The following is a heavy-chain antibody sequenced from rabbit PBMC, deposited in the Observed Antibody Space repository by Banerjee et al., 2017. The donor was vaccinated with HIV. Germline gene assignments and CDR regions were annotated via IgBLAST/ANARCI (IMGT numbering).Heavy chain of an antibody. CDR1: GFSFSNKYV. CDR2: IDAGRSGNT. D-gene: IGHD4-1*01. J-gene: IGHJ4*01. CDR3: ARDLAGVIGWNFDL. Sequence: QQQLEESGGGLVKPEGSLTLSCTASGFSFSNKYVMCWVRQAPGKGLEWIACIDAGRSGNTYYASWAKGRFTISKSTSLNTVTLQMTSLTAADTATYFCARDLAGVIGWNFDLWGPGTLVTVS. V-gene: IGHV1S45*01.